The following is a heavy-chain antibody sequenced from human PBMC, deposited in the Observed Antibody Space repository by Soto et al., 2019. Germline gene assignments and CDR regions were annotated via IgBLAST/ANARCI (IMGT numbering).Heavy chain of an antibody. CDR3: ARVLKHVGYAGAFDI. CDR1: GYTFTGYY. D-gene: IGHD5-12*01. CDR2: INPNSGGT. V-gene: IGHV1-2*04. Sequence: ASVQVSCKASGYTFTGYYMHWVRQAPGQGLEWMGWINPNSGGTNYAQKFQGWVTMTRDTSISTAYMELSRLRSDDTAVYYCARVLKHVGYAGAFDIWGQGTMVTVSS. J-gene: IGHJ3*02.